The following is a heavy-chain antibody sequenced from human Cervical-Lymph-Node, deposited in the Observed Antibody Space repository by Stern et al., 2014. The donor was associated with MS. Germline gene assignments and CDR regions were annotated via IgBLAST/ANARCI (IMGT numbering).Heavy chain of an antibody. Sequence: EDQLVESGGALVQPGGSLRLSCAASGFTFSRYWMHWVRQVPGKGLVWVSRINGDASTTYYADAVKGRFTISRDNAKNRLYLQMNSLRAEDTAVYYCARNPNLGDSGGTYWGQGTLVTVSS. CDR3: ARNPNLGDSGGTY. D-gene: IGHD4-17*01. CDR1: GFTFSRYW. J-gene: IGHJ4*02. CDR2: INGDASTT. V-gene: IGHV3-74*02.